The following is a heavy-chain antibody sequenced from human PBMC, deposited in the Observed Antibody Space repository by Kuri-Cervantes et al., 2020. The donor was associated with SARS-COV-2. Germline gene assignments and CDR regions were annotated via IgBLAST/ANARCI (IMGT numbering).Heavy chain of an antibody. CDR2: INTNTGNP. CDR3: ARGVRGSYASFDY. D-gene: IGHD1-26*01. CDR1: GYTFTSYD. J-gene: IGHJ4*02. Sequence: ASVKVSCKASGYTFTSYDINWVRQAPGQGLEWMGWINTNTGNPTYAQGFTGRFVFSLDTSVSTAYLQISSLKAEDTAVYYCARGVRGSYASFDYWGQGTLVTVSS. V-gene: IGHV7-4-1*02.